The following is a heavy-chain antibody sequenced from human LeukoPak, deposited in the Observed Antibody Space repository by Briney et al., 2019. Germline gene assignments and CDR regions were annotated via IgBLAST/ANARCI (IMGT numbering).Heavy chain of an antibody. V-gene: IGHV3-23*01. CDR2: ITSSGDGT. J-gene: IGHJ4*02. D-gene: IGHD3-22*01. Sequence: PGGSLRLSCAASGFTFSIYAMSWVRQAPGKGLQWVSYITSSGDGTYYADSVKGRFTISRDNSENMLYLQMNSLRVEDTAVYFCAKDRPNYYGSNGHYYRRDGDYWGQGTLVNFSS. CDR3: AKDRPNYYGSNGHYYRRDGDY. CDR1: GFTFSIYA.